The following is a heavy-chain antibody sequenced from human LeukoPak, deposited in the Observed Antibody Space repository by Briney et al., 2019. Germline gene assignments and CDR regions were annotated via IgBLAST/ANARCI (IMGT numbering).Heavy chain of an antibody. V-gene: IGHV4-61*02. CDR1: GGSISSGSYY. Sequence: SETLSLTCTVSGGSISSGSYYWSWIRQSAGKGLEWIGRIYITGTTDYNPSLKSRVTISRDTSKNQFSLQLNSVTPEDTAVYYCAREPYVWGSYYYYYYYMDVWGKGTTVTISS. CDR3: AREPYVWGSYYYYYYYMDV. CDR2: IYITGTT. J-gene: IGHJ6*03. D-gene: IGHD3-16*01.